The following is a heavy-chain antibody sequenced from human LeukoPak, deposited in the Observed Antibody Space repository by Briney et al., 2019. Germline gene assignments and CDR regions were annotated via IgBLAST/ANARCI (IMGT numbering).Heavy chain of an antibody. Sequence: GGSLRLSCAASGFTFGDYEMHRVRQAPGKGLEWVSHISSTGYTTFYADSVKGRFTISRDNAKNSLHPQMNSLRAEDTAVYYCARERRSTGAVSGYVDYWGQGTLVTVSS. D-gene: IGHD3-9*01. CDR1: GFTFGDYE. V-gene: IGHV3-48*03. J-gene: IGHJ4*02. CDR2: ISSTGYTT. CDR3: ARERRSTGAVSGYVDY.